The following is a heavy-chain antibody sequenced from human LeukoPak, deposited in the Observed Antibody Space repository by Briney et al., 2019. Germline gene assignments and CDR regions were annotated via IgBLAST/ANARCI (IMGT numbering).Heavy chain of an antibody. CDR3: AKDLGLTTFDY. CDR2: IWYDGSNK. Sequence: VGSLRLSCAASGFTFSSYGMHWVRQAPGKGLEWVAVIWYDGSNKYYADSVKGRFTISRDSCKKTVCMEMNRLRAEDTAVYYCAKDLGLTTFDYWGQGTLVTVSS. D-gene: IGHD4-17*01. V-gene: IGHV3-33*06. J-gene: IGHJ4*02. CDR1: GFTFSSYG.